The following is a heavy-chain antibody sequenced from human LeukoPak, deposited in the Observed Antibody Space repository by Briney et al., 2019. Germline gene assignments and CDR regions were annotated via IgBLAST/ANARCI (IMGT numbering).Heavy chain of an antibody. CDR3: ASGFTPRPPAVAGTVDAFDI. V-gene: IGHV3-21*01. CDR1: GFTFSSYS. J-gene: IGHJ3*02. D-gene: IGHD6-19*01. Sequence: GGSLRLSCAASGFTFSSYSMNWVRQAPGKGLEWVSSISSSSSYIYYADSVKGRFTISRDNAKNSLYLQMNSLRAEDTAVYYCASGFTPRPPAVAGTVDAFDIWGQGTTVTVSS. CDR2: ISSSSSYI.